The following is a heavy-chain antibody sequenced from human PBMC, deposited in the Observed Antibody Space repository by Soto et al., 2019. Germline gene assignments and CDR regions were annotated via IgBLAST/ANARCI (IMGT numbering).Heavy chain of an antibody. V-gene: IGHV3-23*01. D-gene: IGHD3-10*01. CDR3: AKDSYGSGTDYFYGMDV. J-gene: IGHJ6*02. CDR2: ITYSGGDT. Sequence: GGSLRLSCAASGFTFGSYAMTWVRQAPGKGLEWVSVITYSGGDTLYADSVRGRFSISRDNYKNTLYLQMNSLRAEDTAVYYCAKDSYGSGTDYFYGMDVRGQGTTVTVSS. CDR1: GFTFGSYA.